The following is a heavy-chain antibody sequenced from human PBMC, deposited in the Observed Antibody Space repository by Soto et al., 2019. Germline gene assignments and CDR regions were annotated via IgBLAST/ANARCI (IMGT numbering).Heavy chain of an antibody. Sequence: ASVKVSCKASGYSFTDYHIHWVRQAPGQGLEWLGRINPKSGGTSTAQKFQGWVTMTTDTSISTASMELTRLTSDDTAIYYCARGDSTDCSNGVCSFFYNHDMHVWGQGTTATVYS. CDR3: ARGDSTDCSNGVCSFFYNHDMHV. CDR1: GYSFTDYH. J-gene: IGHJ6*02. CDR2: INPKSGGT. V-gene: IGHV1-2*04. D-gene: IGHD2-8*01.